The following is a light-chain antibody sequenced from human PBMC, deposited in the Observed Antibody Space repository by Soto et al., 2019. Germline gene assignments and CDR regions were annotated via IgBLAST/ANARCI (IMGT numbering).Light chain of an antibody. V-gene: IGKV3-15*01. CDR3: QQYNIWPPLT. CDR2: GAS. J-gene: IGKJ4*01. CDR1: QSVRSN. Sequence: MTQSPSTLSASVGDRVTITCRASQSVRSNLAWYQQKPGQAPRLLIYGASTRATGIPARFSGSGSGREFTLTISSLQSEDFGLYYCQQYNIWPPLTFGGGTKVEIK.